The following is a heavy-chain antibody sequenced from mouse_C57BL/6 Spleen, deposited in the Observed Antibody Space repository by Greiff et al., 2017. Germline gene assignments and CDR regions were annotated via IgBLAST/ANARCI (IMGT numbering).Heavy chain of an antibody. D-gene: IGHD1-1*01. Sequence: EVKVEESGGGLVQPGGSMKLSCVASGFTFSNYWMNWVRQSPEQGLEWVAQIRLKSDNYATHYAESVKGRFTISRDDSKSSVYLQMNNLRAEDTGIYYCTGHYGSSPYARDYWGQGTSVTVSS. CDR3: TGHYGSSPYARDY. CDR1: GFTFSNYW. CDR2: IRLKSDNYAT. J-gene: IGHJ4*01. V-gene: IGHV6-3*01.